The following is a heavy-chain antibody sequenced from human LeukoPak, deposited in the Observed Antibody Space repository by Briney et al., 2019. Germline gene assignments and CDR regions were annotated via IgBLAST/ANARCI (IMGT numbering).Heavy chain of an antibody. D-gene: IGHD5-12*01. J-gene: IGHJ5*02. CDR3: AREMGRGYSGYWRSWFDP. V-gene: IGHV4-30-2*01. CDR2: IYHSGST. Sequence: PSQTLSLTCAVSGGSISSGGYSWSWIRQPPGKGLEWIGYIYHSGSTYYNPSLKSRVTISVDRSKNQFSLKLSSVTAADTAVYYCAREMGRGYSGYWRSWFDPWGQGTLVTVSS. CDR1: GGSISSGGYS.